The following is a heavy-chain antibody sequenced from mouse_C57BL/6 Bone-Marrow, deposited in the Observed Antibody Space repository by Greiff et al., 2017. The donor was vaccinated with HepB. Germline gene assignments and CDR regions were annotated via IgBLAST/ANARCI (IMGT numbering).Heavy chain of an antibody. Sequence: QVQLQQPGAELVKPGASVKLSCKASGYTFTSYWMQWVKQRPGQGLEWIGEIDPSDSYTNYNQKFKGKATLTVDTSYSTAYMQLSSLTSEDSAVYYCARRNYGNNYFDYWGQGTTLTVSS. CDR2: IDPSDSYT. CDR3: ARRNYGNNYFDY. CDR1: GYTFTSYW. V-gene: IGHV1-50*01. D-gene: IGHD2-1*01. J-gene: IGHJ2*01.